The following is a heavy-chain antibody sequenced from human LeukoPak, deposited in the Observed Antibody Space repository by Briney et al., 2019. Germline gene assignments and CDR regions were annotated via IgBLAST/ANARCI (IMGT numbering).Heavy chain of an antibody. D-gene: IGHD3-10*01. CDR3: ARGGESYYGSGSHDY. Sequence: SETLSLTCTVSGDSISSGDYYWSWIRQPAGKGLEWIGRIYTSGSTNYNPSLKSRVTISVDTSKNQFSLKLTSVTAADTAVYYCARGGESYYGSGSHDYWGQGTLITVSS. V-gene: IGHV4-61*02. J-gene: IGHJ4*02. CDR2: IYTSGST. CDR1: GDSISSGDYY.